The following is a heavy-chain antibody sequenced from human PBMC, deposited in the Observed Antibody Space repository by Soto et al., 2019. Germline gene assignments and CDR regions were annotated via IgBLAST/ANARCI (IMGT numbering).Heavy chain of an antibody. V-gene: IGHV3-48*02. CDR1: GFIFSKYS. Sequence: GGSLRLSCGDSGFIFSKYSMNWVRQATGEGLEWLSYISSNSVTIYYADSVRGRFTIFRDNAKNSLYLQMNSLRDEDTAVYYCAREDILGTRSFDYWGQGALVTVSS. J-gene: IGHJ4*02. CDR2: ISSNSVTI. CDR3: AREDILGTRSFDY. D-gene: IGHD1-26*01.